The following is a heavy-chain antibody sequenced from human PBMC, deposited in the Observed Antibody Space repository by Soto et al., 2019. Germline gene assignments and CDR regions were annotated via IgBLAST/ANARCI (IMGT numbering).Heavy chain of an antibody. Sequence: GASVKVSCKPSGGTFGSYAISWVRQAPGQGLEWMGGIIPFFGSPNYAQKFQGRVTITADESTSTAYMELTSLRSEDTAVYYCARYCSSTNCRTYHYYGLDVCGQGTTLTVSS. V-gene: IGHV1-69*13. CDR1: GGTFGSYA. CDR2: IIPFFGSP. D-gene: IGHD2-2*01. J-gene: IGHJ6*02. CDR3: ARYCSSTNCRTYHYYGLDV.